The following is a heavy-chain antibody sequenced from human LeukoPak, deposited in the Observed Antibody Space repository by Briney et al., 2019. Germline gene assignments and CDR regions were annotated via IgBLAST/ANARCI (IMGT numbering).Heavy chain of an antibody. Sequence: GESLKISCKGSGYSFSSYWIGWVRQMPGKGLEWMGIIYPGDSDTRYSPSFQGQVTISADKSVSTAYLQWSSLKASGTAMYYCARQWGDCSSTSCYSASWGQGTLVTVSS. V-gene: IGHV5-51*01. CDR2: IYPGDSDT. CDR3: ARQWGDCSSTSCYSAS. CDR1: GYSFSSYW. J-gene: IGHJ5*02. D-gene: IGHD2-2*01.